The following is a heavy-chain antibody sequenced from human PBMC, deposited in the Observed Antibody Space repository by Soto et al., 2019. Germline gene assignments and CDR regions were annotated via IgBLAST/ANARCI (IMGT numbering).Heavy chain of an antibody. V-gene: IGHV3-48*02. CDR2: ISSSSSTI. D-gene: IGHD6-6*01. CDR1: GFTFSSYS. CDR3: ARFYTLGSSPGGYYYYYGMDV. J-gene: IGHJ6*02. Sequence: GGSLRLSCAASGFTFSSYSMNWVRQAPGKGLEWVSYISSSSSTIYYADSVKGRFTISRDNAKNSLYLQMNSLRDEDTAVYYCARFYTLGSSPGGYYYYYGMDVWGQGTTVTVSS.